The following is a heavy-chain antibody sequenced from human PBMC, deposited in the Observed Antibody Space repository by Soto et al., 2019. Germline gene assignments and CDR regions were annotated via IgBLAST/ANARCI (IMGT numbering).Heavy chain of an antibody. D-gene: IGHD3-22*01. CDR1: GGSISSSSYY. CDR2: IYYSGST. V-gene: IGHV4-39*01. CDR3: ARPEHDRSAFDI. Sequence: SETLSLTCTVSGGSISSSSYYWGWIRQPPGKGLEWIGSIYYSGSTYYNPSLKSRVTISVDTSKNQFSLKLSSVTAADTAVYYCARPEHDRSAFDIWGQGTMVTVSS. J-gene: IGHJ3*02.